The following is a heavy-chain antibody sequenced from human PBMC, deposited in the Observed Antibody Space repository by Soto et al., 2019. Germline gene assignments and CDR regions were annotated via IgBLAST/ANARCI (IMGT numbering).Heavy chain of an antibody. CDR1: EFTFSSYW. J-gene: IGHJ6*02. D-gene: IGHD6-6*01. V-gene: IGHV3-23*01. CDR3: AKPNPGYSSSDWDYYGMDV. CDR2: IRGSGGGE. Sequence: PGGSLRLSCAASEFTFSSYWMYWVRQAPGKGLEWVSGIRGSGGGEYYADAVRGRFTISRDNSKNTLYLQMNSLRAEDTAVYSCAKPNPGYSSSDWDYYGMDVWGQGTTVTVSS.